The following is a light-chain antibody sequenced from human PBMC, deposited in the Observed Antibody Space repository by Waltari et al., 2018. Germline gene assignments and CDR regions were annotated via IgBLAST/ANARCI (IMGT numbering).Light chain of an antibody. CDR3: NSYAGSNNLGV. Sequence: QSALTQPPSASGSPGQSVTISCTGTSSDVGGYNYVSWYQQHPGKAPKLPIYGVDKGPSGVPARFSGSKSGNTASLTVSGLQAEDEADYYCNSYAGSNNLGVFGGGTKLTVL. V-gene: IGLV2-8*01. CDR1: SSDVGGYNY. CDR2: GVD. J-gene: IGLJ3*02.